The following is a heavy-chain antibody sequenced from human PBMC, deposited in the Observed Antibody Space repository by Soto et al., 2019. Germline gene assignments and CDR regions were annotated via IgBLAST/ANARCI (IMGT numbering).Heavy chain of an antibody. V-gene: IGHV3-7*01. Sequence: GGSLRLSCAASGFTFSSYWMSWVRQAPGKGLEWVANIKQDGSEKYYVDSVKGRFTISRDNAKNSLYLQMNSLRAEDTAVYYCTLVGYCSSTSCPPPTDWGQGTLVTV. CDR2: IKQDGSEK. CDR1: GFTFSSYW. CDR3: TLVGYCSSTSCPPPTD. J-gene: IGHJ4*02. D-gene: IGHD2-2*01.